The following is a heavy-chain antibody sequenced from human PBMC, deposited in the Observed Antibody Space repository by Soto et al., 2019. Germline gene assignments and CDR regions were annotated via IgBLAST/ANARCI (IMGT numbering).Heavy chain of an antibody. CDR1: GFTFSSYA. CDR2: ISGSGGST. V-gene: IGHV3-23*01. D-gene: IGHD4-17*01. J-gene: IGHJ4*01. CDR3: AKDGDDYGDYY. Sequence: EVQLLESGGGLVQPGGSLRLSCAASGFTFSSYAMSWVRQAPGTGLEWVSAISGSGGSTYYADSVKGRFTISRDNAKNALYLHMNSLRAEDTAVYYRAKDGDDYGDYYWGHGTLVPVSS.